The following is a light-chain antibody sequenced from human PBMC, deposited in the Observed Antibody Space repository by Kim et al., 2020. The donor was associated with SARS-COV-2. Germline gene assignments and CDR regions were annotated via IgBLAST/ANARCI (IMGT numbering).Light chain of an antibody. J-gene: IGLJ3*02. CDR1: SSDVGSYNL. Sequence: GQSITLSCTGTSSDVGSYNLVSWYQQHPSNAPKLMIYEVTKRPSGVSNRISGSKSDYTASLTISGLQAEDEADYYCCSYARSGTWVFGGGTQLTVL. CDR3: CSYARSGTWV. V-gene: IGLV2-23*02. CDR2: EVT.